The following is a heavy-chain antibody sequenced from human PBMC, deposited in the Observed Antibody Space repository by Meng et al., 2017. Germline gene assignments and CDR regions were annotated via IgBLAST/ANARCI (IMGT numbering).Heavy chain of an antibody. CDR3: ACVAAAGTGVGFDY. CDR2: IYHSGST. J-gene: IGHJ4*01. Sequence: SETLSLTCTVSGYSISSGYYGGWIRQPPGKGLEWIGSIYHSGSTYYNPSLKSRVTVSVDTSKNQFALKLSSVAAADTAVYYCACVAAAGTGVGFDYWGQGTLVTVSS. V-gene: IGHV4-38-2*02. CDR1: GYSISSGYY. D-gene: IGHD6-13*01.